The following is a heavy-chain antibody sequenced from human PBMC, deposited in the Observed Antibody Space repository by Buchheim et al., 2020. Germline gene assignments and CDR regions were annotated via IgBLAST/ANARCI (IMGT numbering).Heavy chain of an antibody. D-gene: IGHD2-2*01. Sequence: QVQLQQWGAGLLKPSETLSLTCAVYGGSFSGYYWSWIRQPPGKGLEWIGEINHSGSTNYNPSLKSRVTISVDTSKNKFSMKLSSVTAADTAVYYCARRRGVVPAANDYWGQGTL. CDR2: INHSGST. J-gene: IGHJ4*02. V-gene: IGHV4-34*01. CDR3: ARRRGVVPAANDY. CDR1: GGSFSGYY.